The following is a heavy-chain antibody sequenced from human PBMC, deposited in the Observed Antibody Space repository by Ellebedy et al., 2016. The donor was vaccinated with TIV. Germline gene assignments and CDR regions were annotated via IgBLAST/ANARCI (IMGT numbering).Heavy chain of an antibody. V-gene: IGHV4-39*01. D-gene: IGHD6-13*01. Sequence: SETLSLTCTVSGGSISSSSYHWAWIRQPPGKGLEWIGSIYYGGNTYYNPSLKSRVSISVDTSQNQFSLKLSSVTAADTAVYYCARPVSSWYSGFDYWGQGALVTVSS. J-gene: IGHJ4*02. CDR1: GGSISSSSYH. CDR2: IYYGGNT. CDR3: ARPVSSWYSGFDY.